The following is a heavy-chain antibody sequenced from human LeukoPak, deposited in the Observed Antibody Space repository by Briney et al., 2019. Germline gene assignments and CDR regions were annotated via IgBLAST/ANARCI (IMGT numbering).Heavy chain of an antibody. CDR3: ARDGVATLGLFDY. CDR1: GGSISSYY. Sequence: WETLSLTCTVSGGSISSYYWSWIRQPPGKGLEWIGYVYYSGSTNYNPSLKSRVTISVDTSKNQFSLMLSSVSAADTAVYYCARDGVATLGLFDYWGQRAPVTVSS. CDR2: VYYSGST. D-gene: IGHD5-12*01. J-gene: IGHJ4*02. V-gene: IGHV4-59*01.